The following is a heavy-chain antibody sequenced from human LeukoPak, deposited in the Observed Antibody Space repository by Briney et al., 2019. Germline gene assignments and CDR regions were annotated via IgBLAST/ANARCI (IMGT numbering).Heavy chain of an antibody. CDR2: IYYSGST. V-gene: IGHV4-59*12. D-gene: IGHD5-12*01. CDR3: ARIKPDIVATGNRFYYYYYMDV. CDR1: GGSISSYY. J-gene: IGHJ6*03. Sequence: SETLSLTCTVSGGSISSYYWSWIRQPPGKGLEWIGYIYYSGSTSYNPSLKSRVTISVDTSKNQFSLKLSSVTAADTAVYYCARIKPDIVATGNRFYYYYYMDVWGKGTTVTVSS.